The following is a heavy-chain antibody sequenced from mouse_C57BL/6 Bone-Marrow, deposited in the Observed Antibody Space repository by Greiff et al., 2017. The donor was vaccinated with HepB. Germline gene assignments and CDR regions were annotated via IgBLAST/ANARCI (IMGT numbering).Heavy chain of an antibody. J-gene: IGHJ2*01. D-gene: IGHD2-2*01. Sequence: QVHVKQPGAELVKPGASVKLSCKASGYTFTSYWMQWVKQRPGQGLEWIGEIDPSDSYTNYNQKFKGKATLTVDTSSSTAYMQLSSLTSEDSAVYYCARYGYDKDYWGQGTTLTVSS. CDR3: ARYGYDKDY. CDR1: GYTFTSYW. CDR2: IDPSDSYT. V-gene: IGHV1-50*01.